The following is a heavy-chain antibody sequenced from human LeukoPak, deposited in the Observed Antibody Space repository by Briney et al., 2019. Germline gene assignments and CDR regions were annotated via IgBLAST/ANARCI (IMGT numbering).Heavy chain of an antibody. CDR1: GFTVSSKY. V-gene: IGHV3-66*01. CDR2: IYSGGST. Sequence: GGSLRLSCAASGFTVSSKYMSWVRQAPGKGLEWVSVIYSGGSTYYADSVKGRFTISRDNSKNTLYLQMNSLRAEDTAVYYCARLGPAARGRRYYYYYGMDVWGQGTTVTVSS. CDR3: ARLGPAARGRRYYYYYGMDV. D-gene: IGHD2-2*01. J-gene: IGHJ6*02.